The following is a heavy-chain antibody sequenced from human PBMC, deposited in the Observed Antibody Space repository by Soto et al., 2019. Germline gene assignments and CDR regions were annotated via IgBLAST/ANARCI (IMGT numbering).Heavy chain of an antibody. D-gene: IGHD2-2*01. CDR3: AKDSKSVSVSAARVYGMDV. Sequence: GGSLRLSCVASGFTVSNNYMSWVRQAPGRGLEWVSAISNTGSTYYAGSVKGRSTISRDSSTNTLYLEVNSLRADDTAVYYCAKDSKSVSVSAARVYGMDVWGQGTTVTVSS. V-gene: IGHV3-53*01. CDR2: ISNTGST. CDR1: GFTVSNNY. J-gene: IGHJ6*02.